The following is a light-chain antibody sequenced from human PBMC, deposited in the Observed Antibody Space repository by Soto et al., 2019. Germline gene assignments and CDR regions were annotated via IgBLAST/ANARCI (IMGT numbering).Light chain of an antibody. Sequence: IVLTQSPGTLSLSPGERATLSCRASQSVNNDYLAWYQQKPGQAPRLLIYDTSNRATGIPDRFSGSGSGTDFTLTISRLEPEDFAVYYCQQYSISLLSFGGGTKVEI. CDR3: QQYSISLLS. CDR1: QSVNNDY. V-gene: IGKV3-20*01. J-gene: IGKJ4*01. CDR2: DTS.